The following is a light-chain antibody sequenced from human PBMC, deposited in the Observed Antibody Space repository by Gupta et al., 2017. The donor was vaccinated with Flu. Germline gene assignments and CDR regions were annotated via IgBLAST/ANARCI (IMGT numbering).Light chain of an antibody. Sequence: TNTASSTSTDVVNGNKDSSWYQQHAGHATLLIIYETSRRPAVIPGRLSGSKSGNTSTLTXGXHDAEEXDDYYFHAGASSTHVVFGGGTKLTVL. CDR1: STDVVNGNKD. V-gene: IGLV2-8*01. CDR2: ETS. CDR3: HAGASSTHVV. J-gene: IGLJ2*01.